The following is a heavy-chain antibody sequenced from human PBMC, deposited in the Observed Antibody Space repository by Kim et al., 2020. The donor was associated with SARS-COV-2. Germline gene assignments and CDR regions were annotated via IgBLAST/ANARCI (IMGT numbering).Heavy chain of an antibody. D-gene: IGHD1-1*01. CDR2: ITSEGNDYAT. CDR1: GFTFSDSA. V-gene: IGHV3-73*01. J-gene: IGHJ3*01. CDR3: TRVQGTTLAFWYGFDV. Sequence: GGSLRLSCAASGFTFSDSAIHWVRRASGKGLEWVGGITSEGNDYATADSASGRGSFTSARDEARNTAYLNMKSLKNKDLADCDSTRVQGTTLAFWYGFDV.